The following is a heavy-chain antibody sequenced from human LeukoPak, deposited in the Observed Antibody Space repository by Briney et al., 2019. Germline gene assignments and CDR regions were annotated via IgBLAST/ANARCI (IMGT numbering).Heavy chain of an antibody. V-gene: IGHV1-8*01. Sequence: GASVKVSCKASGYTYTSYDINWVRQAPGQGLEWMGWMNPNSGKTGYAQKFQGRVTMTRNTSISTAYMELSSLRSEDTAVYYCARGLSAGDPDYWGQGTLVTVSS. D-gene: IGHD3-10*01. CDR3: ARGLSAGDPDY. J-gene: IGHJ4*02. CDR2: MNPNSGKT. CDR1: GYTYTSYD.